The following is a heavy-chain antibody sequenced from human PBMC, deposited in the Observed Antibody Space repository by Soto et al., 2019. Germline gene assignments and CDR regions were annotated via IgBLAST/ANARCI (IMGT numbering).Heavy chain of an antibody. CDR2: INPNSGGT. Sequence: QVQLVQSGAEVKKPGASVKVSCKASGYTFTGYYMHWVRQAPGQGLEWMGWINPNSGGTNNAQKFQGRVTMTRDTSISTAYMELSRLRSDDTAVYYCARDGIAAAGTAFDIWGQGTMVTVSS. J-gene: IGHJ3*02. V-gene: IGHV1-2*02. D-gene: IGHD6-13*01. CDR1: GYTFTGYY. CDR3: ARDGIAAAGTAFDI.